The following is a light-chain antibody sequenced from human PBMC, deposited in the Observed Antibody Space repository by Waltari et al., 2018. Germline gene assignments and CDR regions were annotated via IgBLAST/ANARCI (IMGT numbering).Light chain of an antibody. CDR3: QQYYSAPPT. J-gene: IGKJ1*01. Sequence: DIQMTQSPSSLSASVGDRVTITCRASQAISSWLAWYQQKPGKAPKLLIYKTSSLQSGVPSRFSGSGSGTDFSLIISSLQPEDFATYNCQQYYSAPPTFGQGTKVEIK. CDR2: KTS. V-gene: IGKV1-12*01. CDR1: QAISSW.